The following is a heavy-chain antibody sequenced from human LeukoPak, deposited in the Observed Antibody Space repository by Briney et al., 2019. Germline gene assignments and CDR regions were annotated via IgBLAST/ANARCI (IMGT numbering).Heavy chain of an antibody. CDR1: GFTFSSSP. CDR2: ISGSGDII. Sequence: GGSLRLSCAASGFTFSSSPMSWVPQAPGKGLESVSSISGSGDIIYYADSVKGRFTISRDNSKNTLYLQMNSLRAEDTAVYYCAKLADNPYWGQGTLVTVSS. V-gene: IGHV3-23*01. D-gene: IGHD1-14*01. J-gene: IGHJ4*02. CDR3: AKLADNPY.